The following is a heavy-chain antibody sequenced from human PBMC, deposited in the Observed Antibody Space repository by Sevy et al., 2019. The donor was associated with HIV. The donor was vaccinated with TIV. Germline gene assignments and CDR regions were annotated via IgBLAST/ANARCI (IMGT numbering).Heavy chain of an antibody. CDR1: GYTFTSYG. Sequence: ASVKVSCKASGYTFTSYGISWVRQAPGQGLEWMGWISAYNGNTNYAQKLQGRVTMTTDTSTSTAYMELRSLRSDDTAVYYCAMFYDTLTPNPHYYYGMDVWGQGTTVTVSS. D-gene: IGHD3-9*01. CDR3: AMFYDTLTPNPHYYYGMDV. V-gene: IGHV1-18*01. J-gene: IGHJ6*02. CDR2: ISAYNGNT.